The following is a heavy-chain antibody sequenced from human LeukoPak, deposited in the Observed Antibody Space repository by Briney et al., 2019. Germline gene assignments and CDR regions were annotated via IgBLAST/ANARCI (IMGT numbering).Heavy chain of an antibody. CDR2: TNRNGDIR. D-gene: IGHD3-16*01. CDR3: ARKGLGGELGGFDY. CDR1: GFNFDDYG. J-gene: IGHJ4*02. Sequence: GGSLRLSCAGSGFNFDDYGMSWVRQTPGKGLEWVSGTNRNGDIRGYADSVKGRFTIFRDNAKKSLYLQMNSLRAEDTALYYCARKGLGGELGGFDYWGQGTLVTVSS. V-gene: IGHV3-20*04.